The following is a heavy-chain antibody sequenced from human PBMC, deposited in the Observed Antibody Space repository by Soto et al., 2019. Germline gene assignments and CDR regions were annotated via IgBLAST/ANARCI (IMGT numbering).Heavy chain of an antibody. D-gene: IGHD6-13*01. Sequence: ASVKVSCKASGYTFTSYDINWVRQATGQGLEWMGWMNPNSGNTGYAQKFQGRVTMTRNTSISTAYMELSSLRSEDTAVYYCARGPRYSEQQLVRGVVDYWGQGTLVTVSS. CDR1: GYTFTSYD. J-gene: IGHJ4*02. V-gene: IGHV1-8*01. CDR2: MNPNSGNT. CDR3: ARGPRYSEQQLVRGVVDY.